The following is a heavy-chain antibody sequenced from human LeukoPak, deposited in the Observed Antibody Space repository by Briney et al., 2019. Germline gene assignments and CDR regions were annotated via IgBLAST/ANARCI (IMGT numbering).Heavy chain of an antibody. V-gene: IGHV4-34*01. CDR2: INHSGST. J-gene: IGHJ4*02. CDR3: ARGMGITDY. D-gene: IGHD6-13*01. CDR1: GGSFSGYY. Sequence: PSETLSLTCAVYGGSFSGYYWSWIRQPPGKGLEWIGEINHSGSTNYNPSLKSRVTISVDTSKNQFSLELSSVTAADTAVYYCARGMGITDYWGQGTLVTVSS.